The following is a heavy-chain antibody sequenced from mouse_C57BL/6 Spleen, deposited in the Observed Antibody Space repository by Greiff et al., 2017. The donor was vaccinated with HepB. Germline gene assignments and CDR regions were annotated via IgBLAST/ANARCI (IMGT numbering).Heavy chain of an antibody. J-gene: IGHJ2*01. CDR3: ARDYGDY. CDR1: GYSFTGYY. Sequence: EVQLVESGPELVKPGASVKISCKASGYSFTGYYMNWVKQSPEKSLEWIGEINPSTGGTTYNQKFKAKATLTVDKSSSTAYMQLKSLTSEDSAVYYCARDYGDYWGQGTTLTVSS. V-gene: IGHV1-42*01. D-gene: IGHD1-1*02. CDR2: INPSTGGT.